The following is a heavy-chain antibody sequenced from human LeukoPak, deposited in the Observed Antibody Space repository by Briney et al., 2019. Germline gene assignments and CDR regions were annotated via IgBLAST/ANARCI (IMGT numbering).Heavy chain of an antibody. CDR1: GGSFSGYY. Sequence: SETLSLTCAVYGGSFSGYYWSWIRQPPGKGLERIGEINHSGSTNYNPSLKSRVTISVDTSKNQFSLKLSSVTAADTAVYYCARGRGYYYYMDVWGKGTTVTVSS. V-gene: IGHV4-34*01. CDR3: ARGRGYYYYMDV. J-gene: IGHJ6*03. CDR2: INHSGST.